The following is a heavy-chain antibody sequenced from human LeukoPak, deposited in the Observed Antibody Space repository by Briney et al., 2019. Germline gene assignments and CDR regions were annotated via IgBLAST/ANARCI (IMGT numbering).Heavy chain of an antibody. V-gene: IGHV3-74*01. CDR2: ISIDGSTT. D-gene: IGHD4-11*01. J-gene: IGHJ4*02. CDR3: ARDWMYSNYF. Sequence: GGSLRLSCVGSGFTFSSYWMHWVRQGPGKGLEWVSRISIDGSTTTYADSVKGRFTISRDNAKNTAYLQMNSLRAEDTAVYYCARDWMYSNYFRGQGTLVTVSS. CDR1: GFTFSSYW.